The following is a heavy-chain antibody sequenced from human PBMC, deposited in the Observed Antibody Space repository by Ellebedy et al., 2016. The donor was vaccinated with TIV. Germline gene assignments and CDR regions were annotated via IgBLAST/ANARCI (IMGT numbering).Heavy chain of an antibody. V-gene: IGHV1-18*01. CDR3: ARGLTIAVAGAKGGVLEARGMDV. CDR2: ISAYNGNT. CDR1: GYTFTSYG. J-gene: IGHJ6*02. D-gene: IGHD6-19*01. Sequence: ASVKVSCKASGYTFTSYGISWVRQAPGQGLEWMGWISAYNGNTNYAQKLQGRVTMTTDTSTSTAYMELRSLRSDDTAVYYCARGLTIAVAGAKGGVLEARGMDVWGQGTTVTVSS.